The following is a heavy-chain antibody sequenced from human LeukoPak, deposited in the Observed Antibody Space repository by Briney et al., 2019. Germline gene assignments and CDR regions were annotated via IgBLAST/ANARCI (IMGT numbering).Heavy chain of an antibody. V-gene: IGHV4-34*01. CDR3: ARVVVVVAATHIDY. Sequence: PSETLSLTCAVYGGSFSGYYWSWIRQPPGKGLEWIGEINHSGNTNYNPSLKSRVTISVDTSKNQFSLKLSSVTAADTAVYYCARVVVVVAATHIDYWGQGTLVTVSS. CDR1: GGSFSGYY. D-gene: IGHD2-15*01. J-gene: IGHJ4*02. CDR2: INHSGNT.